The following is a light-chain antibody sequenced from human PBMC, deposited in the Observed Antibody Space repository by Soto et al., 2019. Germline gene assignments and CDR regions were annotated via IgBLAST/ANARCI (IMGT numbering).Light chain of an antibody. Sequence: DIQMTQSPSTLSASVGDRVTITCRASQSISSWLAWYQQKPGKAPKLLIYDASSLESGVPSRFSGSGSGTEFPLTISSLQPDDFASYYCQQYNSHSTTFGQGTRLEIK. V-gene: IGKV1-5*01. CDR3: QQYNSHSTT. CDR1: QSISSW. J-gene: IGKJ5*01. CDR2: DAS.